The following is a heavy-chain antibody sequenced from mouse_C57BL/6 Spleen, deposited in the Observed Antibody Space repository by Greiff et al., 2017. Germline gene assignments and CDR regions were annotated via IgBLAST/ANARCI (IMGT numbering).Heavy chain of an antibody. D-gene: IGHD3-2*02. V-gene: IGHV5-12*01. J-gene: IGHJ4*01. CDR1: GFTFSDYY. Sequence: DVQLQESGGGLVQPGGSLKLSCAASGFTFSDYYMYWVRQTPEKRLEWVAYISNGGGSTYYPDTVKGRFTISRDNAKNTLYLQMSRLKSEDTAMYYCARQLRLRGAMDYWGQGTSVTVSS. CDR3: ARQLRLRGAMDY. CDR2: ISNGGGST.